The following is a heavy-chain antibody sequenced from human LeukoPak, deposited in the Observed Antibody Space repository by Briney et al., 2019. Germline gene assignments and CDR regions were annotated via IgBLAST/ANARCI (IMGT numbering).Heavy chain of an antibody. CDR3: ARGSGSYFY. CDR1: GYTFTGYY. Sequence: GASVKVSCKASGYTFTGYYMHWVRQAPGQGLEWMGGIIPIFGTANHAQKFQGRVTITADESTSTAYMELSSLRSEDTAVYYCARGSGSYFYWGQGTLVTVSS. J-gene: IGHJ4*02. CDR2: IIPIFGTA. D-gene: IGHD3-10*01. V-gene: IGHV1-69*13.